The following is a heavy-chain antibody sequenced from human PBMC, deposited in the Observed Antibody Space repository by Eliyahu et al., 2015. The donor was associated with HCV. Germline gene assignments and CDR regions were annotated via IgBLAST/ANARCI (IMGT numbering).Heavy chain of an antibody. V-gene: IGHV4-59*01. CDR2: IHYSGST. Sequence: QVQLQESGPGLVKPSETLSLXCTVXGGXXXTYYXTWIRQPPGKGLXWIGYIHYSGSTNSNPSLKSRVTMSVDTSKNQFSLNLTSVTAADTAMYYCASGGGGIAVTGTGGWFDPWGQGTLVTVSS. D-gene: IGHD6-19*01. J-gene: IGHJ5*02. CDR3: ASGGGGIAVTGTGGWFDP. CDR1: GGXXXTYY.